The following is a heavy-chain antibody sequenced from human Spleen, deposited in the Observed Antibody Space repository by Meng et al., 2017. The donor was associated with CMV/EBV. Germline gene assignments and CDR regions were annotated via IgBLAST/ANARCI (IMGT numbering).Heavy chain of an antibody. CDR3: ARAEHDFWSGYYYNY. J-gene: IGHJ4*02. CDR1: GYTFTGYY. D-gene: IGHD3-3*01. Sequence: QGQLVQSGAEVKKPGASVKVSCKASGYTFTGYYMHWVRQAPGQGLEWMGWINPNSGGTNYAQKFQGRVTMTRDTSISTAYMELSRLRSDDTAVYYCARAEHDFWSGYYYNYWGQGTLVTVSS. CDR2: INPNSGGT. V-gene: IGHV1-2*02.